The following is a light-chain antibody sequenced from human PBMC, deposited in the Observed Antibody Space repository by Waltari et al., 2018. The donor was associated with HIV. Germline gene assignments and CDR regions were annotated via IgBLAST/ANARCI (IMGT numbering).Light chain of an antibody. Sequence: YDLTQPPSVSVSPGQTANITCPGAKLGNKYVSWYRQRPGQSPVLVIYSDAKRPAGIPERFSGSNSGSTATLTISGTQAMDEGDYYCQAWDTTTAVFGTGTRVTVL. CDR1: KLGNKY. J-gene: IGLJ1*01. CDR3: QAWDTTTAV. CDR2: SDA. V-gene: IGLV3-1*01.